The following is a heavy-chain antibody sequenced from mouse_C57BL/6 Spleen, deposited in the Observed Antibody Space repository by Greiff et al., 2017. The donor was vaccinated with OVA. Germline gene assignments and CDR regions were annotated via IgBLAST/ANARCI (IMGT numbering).Heavy chain of an antibody. CDR2: IHPNSGST. CDR1: GYTFTSYW. V-gene: IGHV1-64*01. J-gene: IGHJ1*03. D-gene: IGHD1-2*01. CDR3: ASGYPYFDV. Sequence: QVHVKQPGAELVKPGASVKLSCKASGYTFTSYWMHWVKQRPGQGLEWIGMIHPNSGSTNYNEKFKSKATLTVDKSSSTAYMQLSSLTSEDSAVYYCASGYPYFDVWGTGTTVTVSS.